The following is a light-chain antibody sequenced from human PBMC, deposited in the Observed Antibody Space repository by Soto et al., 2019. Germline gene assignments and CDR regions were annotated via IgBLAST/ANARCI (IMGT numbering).Light chain of an antibody. CDR3: QQTYSTPSIT. CDR1: QNVHNIY. Sequence: EIVLTQSPGTLPLSPGESATLSCRTSQNVHNIYLAWYQQKPGQAPRLVMYGTSNRATGIPDRFSGSGSGTDFTLTISRLEPEDFATYYCQQTYSTPSITFGQGTRLEIK. CDR2: GTS. V-gene: IGKV3-20*01. J-gene: IGKJ5*01.